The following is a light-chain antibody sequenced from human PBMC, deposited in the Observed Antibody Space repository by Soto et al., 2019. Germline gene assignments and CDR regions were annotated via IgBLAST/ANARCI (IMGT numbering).Light chain of an antibody. CDR1: QSVSSKY. Sequence: EIVLTQSPGTLSLSPGERATLSCRASQSVSSKYLAWYQQKPGQAPRLLIYGASSRATGIPDRFTGSGSGTDFTLTISRLEPEDFAVYYCHQYDSWTFGQGTKVDIK. V-gene: IGKV3-20*01. J-gene: IGKJ1*01. CDR2: GAS. CDR3: HQYDSWT.